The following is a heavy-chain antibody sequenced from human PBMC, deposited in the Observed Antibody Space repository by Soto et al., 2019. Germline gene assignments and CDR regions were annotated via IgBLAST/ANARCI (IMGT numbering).Heavy chain of an antibody. Sequence: GSLRLSCAASGFTFSSYAMSWVRQAPGKGLEWVSAISGSGGSTYYADSVKGRFTISRDNSKNTLYLQMNSLRAEDTAVYYCAKPDIVVVVASVHYGMDVWGQGTTVTVSS. V-gene: IGHV3-23*01. D-gene: IGHD2-15*01. CDR1: GFTFSSYA. CDR3: AKPDIVVVVASVHYGMDV. CDR2: ISGSGGST. J-gene: IGHJ6*02.